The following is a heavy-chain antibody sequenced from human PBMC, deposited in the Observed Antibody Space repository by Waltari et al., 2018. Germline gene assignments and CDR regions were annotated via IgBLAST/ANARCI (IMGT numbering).Heavy chain of an antibody. D-gene: IGHD6-13*01. Sequence: QVQLVQSGAEVKKPGSSVKVSCKASGGTFRSYAISWVRQAPGQGLEWMGGTIPIFGTANYEQKFQSRVTITTDESTSTAYMELSSLRSEDTAVYYCATRVSGGQTAAGTIDAFDIWGQGTMVTVSS. CDR1: GGTFRSYA. V-gene: IGHV1-69*05. CDR2: TIPIFGTA. J-gene: IGHJ3*02. CDR3: ATRVSGGQTAAGTIDAFDI.